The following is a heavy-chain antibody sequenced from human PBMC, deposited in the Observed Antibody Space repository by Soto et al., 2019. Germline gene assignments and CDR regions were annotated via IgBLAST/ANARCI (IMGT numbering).Heavy chain of an antibody. D-gene: IGHD3-10*01. J-gene: IGHJ6*02. CDR2: IIPIFGTA. V-gene: IGHV1-69*01. Sequence: QVQLVQSGAEVKKPGSSVKVSCKASGGTFSSYAISWVRQAPGQGLEWMGGIIPIFGTANYAQKFQGRVTITADESTSTAYMELSSLRSEDTAVYYCARGSAYGSGSYYPMSPSYYYYGMDVWGQGTTVNVSS. CDR1: GGTFSSYA. CDR3: ARGSAYGSGSYYPMSPSYYYYGMDV.